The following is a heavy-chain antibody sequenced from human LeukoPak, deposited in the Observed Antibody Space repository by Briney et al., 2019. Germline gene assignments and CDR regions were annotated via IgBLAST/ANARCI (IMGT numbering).Heavy chain of an antibody. D-gene: IGHD2-2*02. CDR2: ISGSGGST. CDR1: GCTFSSYA. J-gene: IGHJ4*02. V-gene: IGHV3-23*01. Sequence: PGGSLRLSCAASGCTFSSYAMSWVHQAPGKGLEWVSAISGSGGSTYYADSVKGRFTISRDNSKNTLYLQMNSLRAEDTAVYYCAKAKFNIVVVPAAILAFDYWGQGTLVTVSS. CDR3: AKAKFNIVVVPAAILAFDY.